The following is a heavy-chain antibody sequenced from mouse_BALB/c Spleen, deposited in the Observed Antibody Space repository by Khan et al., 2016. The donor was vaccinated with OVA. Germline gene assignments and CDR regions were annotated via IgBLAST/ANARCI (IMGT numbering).Heavy chain of an antibody. V-gene: IGHV3-2*02. J-gene: IGHJ2*01. CDR1: GYSITSDYA. D-gene: IGHD1-1*01. CDR2: IRYSGNL. Sequence: EVQLQESGPGLVKPSQSLSLTCTVTGYSITSDYAWNCIRQFPGNKLEWLGYIRYSGNLNFNPSLRSRISIIRDTYKNQFFLQLNSVTGEDTAAYYCARVYGEDFDYWGQGTTLTVSS. CDR3: ARVYGEDFDY.